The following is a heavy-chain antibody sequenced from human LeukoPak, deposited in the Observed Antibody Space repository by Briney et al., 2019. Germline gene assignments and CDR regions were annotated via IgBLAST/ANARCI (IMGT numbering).Heavy chain of an antibody. V-gene: IGHV1-46*01. Sequence: ASVKVSCKASGYTFTSYYMHWVRQAPGQGLEWMGIINPSGGSTSYAQKFQGRVTMTRDTSTSTAYMELSSLRSEDTAVYYCARDYGTMVRGVIITRDAFDIWGQGTMVTVSS. D-gene: IGHD3-10*01. CDR2: INPSGGST. CDR1: GYTFTSYY. CDR3: ARDYGTMVRGVIITRDAFDI. J-gene: IGHJ3*02.